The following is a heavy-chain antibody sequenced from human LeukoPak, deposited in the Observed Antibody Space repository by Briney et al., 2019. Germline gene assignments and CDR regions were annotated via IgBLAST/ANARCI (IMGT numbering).Heavy chain of an antibody. V-gene: IGHV1-69*05. CDR1: WGTFSSYA. Sequence: SVKVSCKDSWGTFSSYAISWVRQAPGLGLEWMGGIIPIVGTANYAQKFQGRVTITTDESTSTAYMELSSLRSEDTAVYYCARNSAIAVDDASDIWGQGTMVTVSS. CDR3: ARNSAIAVDDASDI. CDR2: IIPIVGTA. D-gene: IGHD2/OR15-2a*01. J-gene: IGHJ3*02.